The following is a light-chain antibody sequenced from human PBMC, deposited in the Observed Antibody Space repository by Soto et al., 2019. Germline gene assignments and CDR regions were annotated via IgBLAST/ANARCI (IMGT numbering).Light chain of an antibody. J-gene: IGLJ1*01. CDR3: SSFTNTITRYA. V-gene: IGLV2-14*01. Sequence: QSALTQPASVSGSPGQSITISCTGTSSDVGGYNYASWFQHHPGKAPKLIIYEVSYRPSGVSNRFSGSKSGDTASLTISGLQAEDEADYYCSSFTNTITRYAFGTGTKVTVL. CDR1: SSDVGGYNY. CDR2: EVS.